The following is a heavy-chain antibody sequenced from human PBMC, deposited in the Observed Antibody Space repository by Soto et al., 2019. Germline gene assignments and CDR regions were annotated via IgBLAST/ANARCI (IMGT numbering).Heavy chain of an antibody. CDR1: GGSISSYY. Sequence: ASETLSLSCTVSGGSISSYYWSWIRQPPGKGLEWIGYIYYSGSTNYNPSLKSRVTISVDTSKNQFSLKLSSVTAADTAVYYCARDSAYYFFDYWGQGTLVTVSS. CDR2: IYYSGST. J-gene: IGHJ4*02. V-gene: IGHV4-59*01. CDR3: ARDSAYYFFDY. D-gene: IGHD3-16*01.